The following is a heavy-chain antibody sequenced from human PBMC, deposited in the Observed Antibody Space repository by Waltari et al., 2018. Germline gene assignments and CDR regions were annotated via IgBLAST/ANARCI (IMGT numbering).Heavy chain of an antibody. CDR3: ARDGVSGSYSY. Sequence: QVQLVQSGAEVKKPGSSVKVSCKASGGTFSSYAISWVRQAPGQGLEWMGAYIPSLGIANCAPKFQGRVTITAEKSTSTAYMELSSLRSEDTAVYYCARDGVSGSYSYWGQGTLVTVSS. V-gene: IGHV1-69*10. CDR1: GGTFSSYA. D-gene: IGHD1-26*01. J-gene: IGHJ4*02. CDR2: YIPSLGIA.